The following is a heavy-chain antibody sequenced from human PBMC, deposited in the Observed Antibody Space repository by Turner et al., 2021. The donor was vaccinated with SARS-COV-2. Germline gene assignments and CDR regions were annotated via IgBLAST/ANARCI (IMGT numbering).Heavy chain of an antibody. D-gene: IGHD2-8*02. CDR3: ARDYRWQLRGGAFDY. V-gene: IGHV3-48*03. CDR2: ISASGSPI. J-gene: IGHJ4*01. Sequence: EVQLVESGGGLVQPGGSLRLSCAASGFTFSTYQLNWVRQAPEKGLEVVSFISASGSPIYYADSVKGRFTISRDNAKNSLYLQMNSLRADDTALYYGARDYRWQLRGGAFDYLGHGTLVTVS. CDR1: GFTFSTYQ.